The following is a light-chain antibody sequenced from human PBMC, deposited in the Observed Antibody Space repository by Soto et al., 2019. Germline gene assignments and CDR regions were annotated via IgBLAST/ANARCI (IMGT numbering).Light chain of an antibody. Sequence: DIVMTQSPDSLAVSLGERATIHCKSSQSIFFSSNNKNYLAWYQQKPGQPPKLLIYWASTLESGVPDRFSGGGSGTDFTLTISSLQAEDVAMYYCHQYYINPPTFGQGTKVEIK. J-gene: IGKJ1*01. CDR3: HQYYINPPT. CDR2: WAS. CDR1: QSIFFSSNNKNY. V-gene: IGKV4-1*01.